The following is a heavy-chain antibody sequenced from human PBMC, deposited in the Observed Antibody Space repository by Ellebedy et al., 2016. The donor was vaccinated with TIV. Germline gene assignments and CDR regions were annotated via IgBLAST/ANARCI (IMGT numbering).Heavy chain of an antibody. D-gene: IGHD5-18*01. J-gene: IGHJ4*02. CDR2: LYSGGNT. CDR3: ARGVETSLVGFDL. CDR1: GFTVSSNY. Sequence: PGGSLRLSCAASGFTVSSNYMSWVRQAPGKGLDWVSVLYSGGNTYYADSVKGRFTISRDNSKNPLYLQMNTLVAEDTAMYYCARGVETSLVGFDLWGQGTLVTVSS. V-gene: IGHV3-53*01.